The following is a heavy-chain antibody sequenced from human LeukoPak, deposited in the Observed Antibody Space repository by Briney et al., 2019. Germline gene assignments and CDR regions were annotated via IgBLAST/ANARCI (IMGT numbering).Heavy chain of an antibody. CDR1: GYTFTSYG. CDR2: ISAYNGNT. D-gene: IGHD3-10*01. Sequence: ASVKVSCKASGYTFTSYGISWVRQAPGQGLEWMGWISAYNGNTNYAQKLQGRVTMTTDTSTSTAYMELRSLRSDDTAVYYCARDNPCGSGSRGFDYWGQGTLVTVSS. V-gene: IGHV1-18*01. CDR3: ARDNPCGSGSRGFDY. J-gene: IGHJ4*02.